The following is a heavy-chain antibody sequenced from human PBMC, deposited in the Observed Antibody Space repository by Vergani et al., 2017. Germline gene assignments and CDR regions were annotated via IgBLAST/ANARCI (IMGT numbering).Heavy chain of an antibody. Sequence: EVQLLESGGGLVQPGGSLRLSCEASGFSFPGYAMSWVRQAPGKGLEWVSSVSGSSATPYYADSVKGRFTISRDNAKNSLYLQMNSLRAEDTAVYYCAREPYYYGSGSYFDYWGQGTLVTVSS. CDR1: GFSFPGYA. CDR3: AREPYYYGSGSYFDY. CDR2: VSGSSATP. D-gene: IGHD3-10*01. J-gene: IGHJ4*02. V-gene: IGHV3-23*01.